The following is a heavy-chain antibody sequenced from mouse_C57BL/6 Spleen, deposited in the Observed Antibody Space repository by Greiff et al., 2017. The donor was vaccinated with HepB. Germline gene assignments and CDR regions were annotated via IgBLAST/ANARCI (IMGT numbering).Heavy chain of an antibody. CDR2: INPNYGTT. J-gene: IGHJ3*01. V-gene: IGHV1-39*01. Sequence: VQLKESGPELVKPGASVKISCKASGYSFTDYNMNWVKQSNGKSLEWIGVINPNYGTTSYNQKFKGKATLTVDQSSSTAYMQLNSLTSEDSAVYYCARREMDDGYFAWFAYWGQGTLVTVSA. D-gene: IGHD2-3*01. CDR1: GYSFTDYN. CDR3: ARREMDDGYFAWFAY.